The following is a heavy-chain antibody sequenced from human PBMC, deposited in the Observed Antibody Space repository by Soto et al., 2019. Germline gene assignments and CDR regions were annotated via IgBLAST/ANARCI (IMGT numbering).Heavy chain of an antibody. J-gene: IGHJ4*02. CDR2: ISGSSNTI. CDR3: VRGTGVMTAFAYFDY. D-gene: IGHD2-21*02. V-gene: IGHV3-48*02. Sequence: EVQLVESGGGLVQPEGSLRLSCAASGFTFKTFVMNWVRQAPGKGLEWVSYISGSSNTINFADSVRGRFTISRDNAKNSMYLQMNSLRDEDTAVYYCVRGTGVMTAFAYFDYWGQGTLVTVSS. CDR1: GFTFKTFV.